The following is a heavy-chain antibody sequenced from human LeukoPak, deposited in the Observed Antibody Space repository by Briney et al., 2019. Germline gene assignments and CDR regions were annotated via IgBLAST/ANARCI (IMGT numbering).Heavy chain of an antibody. CDR1: GGTFSSYA. CDR3: ASVVAATVSSYNWFDP. J-gene: IGHJ5*02. D-gene: IGHD2-15*01. CDR2: IIPIFGTA. V-gene: IGHV1-69*05. Sequence: SVKVSCKASGGTFSSYAISWVRQAPGQGLEWMGGIIPIFGTANYAQKFQGRVTITTDESTSTAYMELSSLRSEDTAVYYCASVVAATVSSYNWFDPWGQGTLVTASS.